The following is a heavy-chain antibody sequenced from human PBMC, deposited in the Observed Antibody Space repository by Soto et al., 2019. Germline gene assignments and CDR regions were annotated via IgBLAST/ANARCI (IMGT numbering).Heavy chain of an antibody. J-gene: IGHJ4*02. D-gene: IGHD2-15*01. V-gene: IGHV3-23*01. CDR1: GFTFRTYA. CDR2: ITGNGGII. Sequence: GGSRRLSCAASGFTFRTYAMNWVRQAPGKGLEWVSVITGNGGIIYYADSVRGRFTISRDNSKNTLYLEMNGLRAEDTAVYYCAKDLRPDGRYDLDYWGQGTLVTVSS. CDR3: AKDLRPDGRYDLDY.